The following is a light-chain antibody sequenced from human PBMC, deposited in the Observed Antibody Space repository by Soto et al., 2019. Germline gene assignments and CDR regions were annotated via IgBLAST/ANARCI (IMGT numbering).Light chain of an antibody. CDR1: QTISSW. CDR3: QKYNSYPWT. Sequence: DIQMPQSPSPLSGSVGDSVTITGRASQTISSWLAWYQQKPGKAPKLLIYKASTLKSGVPSRFSGSGSGTEFTLTISSLQPDEFATYYCQKYNSYPWTVGNGTKVDIK. CDR2: KAS. V-gene: IGKV1-5*03. J-gene: IGKJ1*01.